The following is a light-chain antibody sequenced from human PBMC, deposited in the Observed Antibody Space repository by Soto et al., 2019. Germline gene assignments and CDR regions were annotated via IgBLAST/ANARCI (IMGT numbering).Light chain of an antibody. CDR2: GAS. Sequence: EPELTQSPGTRALSAGEGATLCCRASQSVSSRYLAWYQQKPGQAPRLLIYGASTRATGIPARLSGSGSATDFTLTIRDVQPEDFALYYCHQRRSWPRTFGEGTKVDIK. CDR1: QSVSSRY. J-gene: IGKJ1*01. CDR3: HQRRSWPRT. V-gene: IGKV3-20*01.